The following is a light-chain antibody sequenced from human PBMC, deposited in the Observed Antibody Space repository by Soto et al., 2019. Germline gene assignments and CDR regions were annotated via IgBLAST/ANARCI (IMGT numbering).Light chain of an antibody. CDR3: LLHYGGAQVWM. Sequence: QAVVTQETSLTVSPGGTVTLTCASSTGAVASDKYATWVQQKPGQAPRALIYSTSNKHSWTPARFSGSLFGGRATLTLSGVQPEDEADYYCLLHYGGAQVWMFGGGTKLTVL. J-gene: IGLJ3*02. V-gene: IGLV7-43*01. CDR1: TGAVASDKY. CDR2: STS.